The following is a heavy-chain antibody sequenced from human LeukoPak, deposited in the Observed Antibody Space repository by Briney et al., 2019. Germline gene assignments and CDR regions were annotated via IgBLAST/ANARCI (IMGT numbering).Heavy chain of an antibody. Sequence: GGSLRLSCAASGFTFSSYAMHWVRQAPGKGLEWVAVISYDGSNKYYADSVKGRFTISRDNSKNTLYLQMNSLRAEDTAVYYCAKAYYDFWSGLGSAFDIWGQGTMVTVSS. J-gene: IGHJ3*02. V-gene: IGHV3-30-3*01. CDR3: AKAYYDFWSGLGSAFDI. CDR1: GFTFSSYA. D-gene: IGHD3-3*01. CDR2: ISYDGSNK.